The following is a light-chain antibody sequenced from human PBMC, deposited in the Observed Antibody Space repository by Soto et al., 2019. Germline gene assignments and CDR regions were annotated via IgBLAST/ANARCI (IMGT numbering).Light chain of an antibody. V-gene: IGKV3-11*01. CDR2: DAS. J-gene: IGKJ2*01. CDR3: QQRSNWPPYT. Sequence: EIVLTQSPATLSLSPGERATLSSRASQSVSRYLAWYQQKPGQAPRVLIYDASNRATGIPARFSGSGSGTDFTLTISSLEPEDFAVYYCQQRSNWPPYTFGQGTKLEIK. CDR1: QSVSRY.